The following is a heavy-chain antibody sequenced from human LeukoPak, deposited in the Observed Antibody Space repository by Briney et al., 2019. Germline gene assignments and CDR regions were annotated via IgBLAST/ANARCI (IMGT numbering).Heavy chain of an antibody. V-gene: IGHV3-7*01. Sequence: GGSLRLSRAASGFTFSNYWMSWVRQAPGRGLEWVANIKQDGSVKYYVDSVKGRFTISRDNAKNSVYLQMNSLRAEDTALYYCARIGYSSSSFDYWGQGTLVTVSS. D-gene: IGHD6-6*01. CDR1: GFTFSNYW. CDR3: ARIGYSSSSFDY. CDR2: IKQDGSVK. J-gene: IGHJ4*02.